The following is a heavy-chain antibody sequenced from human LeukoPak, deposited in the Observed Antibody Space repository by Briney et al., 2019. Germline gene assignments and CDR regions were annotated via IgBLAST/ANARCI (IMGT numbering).Heavy chain of an antibody. CDR2: ISYDGSNK. CDR3: ARDLFFYDFYYGMDV. V-gene: IGHV3-30-3*01. J-gene: IGHJ6*02. Sequence: GGSLRLSCAASGFTFSSYAMHWVRQAPGKGLEWVAVISYDGSNKYYADSVKGRFTISRDNSKNTLYLQMNSLRAEDTAVYYCARDLFFYDFYYGMDVWGQGTTVTVSS. CDR1: GFTFSSYA. D-gene: IGHD3-3*01.